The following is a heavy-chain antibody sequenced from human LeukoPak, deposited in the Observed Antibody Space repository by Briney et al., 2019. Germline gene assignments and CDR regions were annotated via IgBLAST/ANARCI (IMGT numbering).Heavy chain of an antibody. D-gene: IGHD3-10*01. CDR2: IWYDGSNK. CDR3: ARDGGSGSLDY. CDR1: RFTFSSYG. J-gene: IGHJ4*02. V-gene: IGHV3-33*01. Sequence: GRSLRLSCAASRFTFSSYGMHWVRQAPGKGLEWVAVIWYDGSNKYYADSVKGRFTISRDNSKNTLYLQMNSLRAEDTAVYYCARDGGSGSLDYWGQGTLVTVSS.